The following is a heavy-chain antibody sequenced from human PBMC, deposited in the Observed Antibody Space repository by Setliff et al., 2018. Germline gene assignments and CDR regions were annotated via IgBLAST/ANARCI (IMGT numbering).Heavy chain of an antibody. J-gene: IGHJ4*02. CDR2: IYHSGST. CDR3: ARRLSGLRGFGY. D-gene: IGHD5-12*01. V-gene: IGHV4-38-2*01. Sequence: SETLSLTCAVSGYSISSGYYWGWIRQPPGKGLEWIGSIYHSGSTYYNPSLTSRVTISVDTSKNQFSLKLSSVTAADTAVYYCARRLSGLRGFGYWGQGTLVTVSS. CDR1: GYSISSGYY.